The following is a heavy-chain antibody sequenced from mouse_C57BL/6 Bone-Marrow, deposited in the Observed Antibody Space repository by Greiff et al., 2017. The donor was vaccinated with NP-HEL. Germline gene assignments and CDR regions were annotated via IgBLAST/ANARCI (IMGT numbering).Heavy chain of an antibody. Sequence: QVQLKESGAELARPGASVKLSCKASGYTFTSYGISWVKQRTGQGLEWIGEIYPRSGNTYYNEKFKGKATLTADKSSSTAYMELRSLTSEDSAVYFCARWLLRYAMDYWGQGTSVTVSS. CDR1: GYTFTSYG. J-gene: IGHJ4*01. V-gene: IGHV1-81*01. D-gene: IGHD2-3*01. CDR3: ARWLLRYAMDY. CDR2: IYPRSGNT.